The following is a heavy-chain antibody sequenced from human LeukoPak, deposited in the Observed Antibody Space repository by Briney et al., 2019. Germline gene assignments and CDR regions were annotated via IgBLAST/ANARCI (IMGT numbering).Heavy chain of an antibody. Sequence: SWVRQSRGKGLEWIGEINHSGSTNYNPSLKSRVTIPVDTSKNQFSLKLSSVTAADTAVYYCARGVTTVYNYYYMDVWGKGTTVTVSS. CDR3: ARGVTTVYNYYYMDV. V-gene: IGHV4-34*01. CDR2: INHSGST. D-gene: IGHD4-17*01. J-gene: IGHJ6*03.